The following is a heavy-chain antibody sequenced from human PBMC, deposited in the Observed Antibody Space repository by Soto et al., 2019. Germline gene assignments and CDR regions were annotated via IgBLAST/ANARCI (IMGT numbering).Heavy chain of an antibody. CDR2: ISGSGGST. CDR3: AKDLSGGSGIGPTAD. D-gene: IGHD3-10*01. J-gene: IGHJ4*02. V-gene: IGHV3-23*01. Sequence: EVQLLESGGGLVQPGASLRLSCAASGFTFSSYAMSWVRQAPGKGLEWVSAISGSGGSTYYADSVKGRFTISRYNSKNTLYLQMNSLRAEDTAVYYCAKDLSGGSGIGPTADWGQGTLVTVSS. CDR1: GFTFSSYA.